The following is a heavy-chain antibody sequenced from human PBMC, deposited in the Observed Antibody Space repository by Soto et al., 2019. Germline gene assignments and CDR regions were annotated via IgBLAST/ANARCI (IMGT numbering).Heavy chain of an antibody. CDR3: ASLTWETTYYYYMDV. J-gene: IGHJ6*03. CDR2: VFSSGSK. Sequence: EVQLVESGGGLVQPGGSLRLSCAASGLTVSANYLTWVRQAPGKGLEWLSIVFSSGSKYYADSVEGRFTISRDNSKNTLYLQMDSLRLEDTAVYYCASLTWETTYYYYMDVWGKGTTVTVSS. V-gene: IGHV3-53*04. CDR1: GLTVSANY. D-gene: IGHD1-26*01.